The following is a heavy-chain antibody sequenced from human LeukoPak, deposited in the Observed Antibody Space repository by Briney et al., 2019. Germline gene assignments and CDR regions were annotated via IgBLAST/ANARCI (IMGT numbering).Heavy chain of an antibody. CDR1: GLTFSCYG. CDR3: AKGKDSSGTWDYFDY. Sequence: GGSLRLSCAASGLTFSCYGMSWVRQAPGKGLEWVSGVNGSSDKTYYADSVKGRFTISRDNSKNTLYLQMNSLRAEDTAVYYCAKGKDSSGTWDYFDYWGQGTLVTVSS. J-gene: IGHJ4*02. CDR2: VNGSSDKT. V-gene: IGHV3-23*01. D-gene: IGHD6-19*01.